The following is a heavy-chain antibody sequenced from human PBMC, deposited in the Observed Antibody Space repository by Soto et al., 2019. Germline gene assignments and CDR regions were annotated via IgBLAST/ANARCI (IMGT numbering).Heavy chain of an antibody. CDR1: GYTLTGLS. V-gene: IGHV1-2*04. CDR2: FDPKGGDT. Sequence: GAPVKVSCKVSGYTLTGLSMQWVRQAPGQGLEWMGGFDPKGGDTNYAQKFQGWVTMTRDTSISTAYMELSRLRSDDTAVYYCAGETNGYGMDVWGQGTTVTVSS. J-gene: IGHJ6*02. D-gene: IGHD1-1*01. CDR3: AGETNGYGMDV.